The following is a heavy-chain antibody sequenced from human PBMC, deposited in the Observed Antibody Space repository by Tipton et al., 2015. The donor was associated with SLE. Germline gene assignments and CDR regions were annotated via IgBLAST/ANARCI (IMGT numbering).Heavy chain of an antibody. J-gene: IGHJ4*02. Sequence: SLRLSCAASGFTFNNYWLSWVHQAPGKGLEWVANIKQDGSETYYVDSVEGRFTISRDNVRNSLYLQMNSLRAEDTAVYYCARDEGSGSYYEGLDYWGQGTLVTVSS. V-gene: IGHV3-7*01. D-gene: IGHD1-26*01. CDR2: IKQDGSET. CDR3: ARDEGSGSYYEGLDY. CDR1: GFTFNNYW.